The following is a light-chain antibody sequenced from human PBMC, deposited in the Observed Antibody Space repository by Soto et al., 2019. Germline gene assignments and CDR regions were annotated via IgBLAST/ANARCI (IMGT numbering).Light chain of an antibody. CDR1: QSLTSRK. J-gene: IGKJ4*01. CDR3: QQYDTAPLT. V-gene: IGKV3D-20*01. Sequence: EIVLTQSPATLSLSQGEKATLPCGASQSLTSRKLGWYQQKPGLAPRLLIYDASSRATDIPDRFSGSGSGTDFTLTISRLEPEDFAVYYCQQYDTAPLTFGGGTKVEIK. CDR2: DAS.